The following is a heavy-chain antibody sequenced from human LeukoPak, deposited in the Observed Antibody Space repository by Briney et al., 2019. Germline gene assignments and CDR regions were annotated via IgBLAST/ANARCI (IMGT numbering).Heavy chain of an antibody. V-gene: IGHV4-39*01. CDR2: IYYSGST. D-gene: IGHD2-15*01. Sequence: SETLSLTRTVSGGSISSSSYYWGWIRQPPGKGLEWIGSIYYSGSTYYNPSLKSRVTISVDTSKNQFSLKLSSVTAADTAVYYCARHGRNNDYWGQGTLVTVSS. CDR1: GGSISSSSYY. J-gene: IGHJ4*02. CDR3: ARHGRNNDY.